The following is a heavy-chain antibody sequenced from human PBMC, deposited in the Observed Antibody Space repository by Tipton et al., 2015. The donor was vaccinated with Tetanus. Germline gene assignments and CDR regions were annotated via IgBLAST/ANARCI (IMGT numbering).Heavy chain of an antibody. D-gene: IGHD3-22*01. CDR3: ARYDSSGVTFDY. Sequence: QSGAEVKEPGASVKVSCKASGYTFTTYYMNWVRQAPGQGLEWMGIISPESGGTNYAQKFQGRATMTVDTSTSTVYMDLSRLTSEDTAVYYCARYDSSGVTFDYWSQGTLVTVSS. V-gene: IGHV1-46*01. CDR1: GYTFTTYY. J-gene: IGHJ4*02. CDR2: ISPESGGT.